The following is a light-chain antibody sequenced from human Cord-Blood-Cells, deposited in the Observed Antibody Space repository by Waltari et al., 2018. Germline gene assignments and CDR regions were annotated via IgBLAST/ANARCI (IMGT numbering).Light chain of an antibody. CDR3: QQSRNWPRCT. CDR1: QRLSSY. Sequence: EILLTQSPATLSFSPGVRATLSCRARQRLSSYLAWYQQKPGQAPRVFIYDAGNRAPGIPARFSGSGSGTDLTHTISSLEPEDCAVYYGQQSRNWPRCTSGPGTKVDIK. J-gene: IGKJ3*01. CDR2: DAG. V-gene: IGKV3-11*01.